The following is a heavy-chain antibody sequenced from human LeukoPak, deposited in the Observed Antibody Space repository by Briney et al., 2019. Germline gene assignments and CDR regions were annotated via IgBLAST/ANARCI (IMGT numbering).Heavy chain of an antibody. Sequence: ASVKVSCKASGGTFSSYAISWVRQAPGQGLEWMGGIIPIFGTANYAQKFQGRVTITTDESTSTAYMELSSLRSEDTAVYYCARGDFWSGYYRAGDAFDIWGQGTMVTLSS. CDR2: IIPIFGTA. V-gene: IGHV1-69*05. D-gene: IGHD3-3*01. CDR1: GGTFSSYA. CDR3: ARGDFWSGYYRAGDAFDI. J-gene: IGHJ3*02.